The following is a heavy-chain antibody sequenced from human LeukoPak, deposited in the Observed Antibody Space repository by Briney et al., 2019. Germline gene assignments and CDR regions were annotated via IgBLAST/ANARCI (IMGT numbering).Heavy chain of an antibody. CDR2: ISSSGSTI. Sequence: GGSLRLSCAASGFTFRSYWMNWVRQAPGKGLEWVSYISSSGSTIYYADSVKGRFTISRDNAKNSLYLQMNSLRAEDTAVYYCARGGTLEYFQHWGQGTLVTVSS. J-gene: IGHJ1*01. CDR3: ARGGTLEYFQH. CDR1: GFTFRSYW. V-gene: IGHV3-48*04.